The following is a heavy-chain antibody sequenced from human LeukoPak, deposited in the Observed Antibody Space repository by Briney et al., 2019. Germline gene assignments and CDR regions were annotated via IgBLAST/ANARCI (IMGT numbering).Heavy chain of an antibody. D-gene: IGHD3-22*01. CDR1: GGSISSYY. J-gene: IGHJ2*01. V-gene: IGHV4-59*01. Sequence: SETLSLTCTVSGGSISSYYWSWIRQPPGKGLEWVGQIYYRGTTNYNPSLKSRVTISIDTSKNQFSLKLSSVTAADTAVYYCARDYYDSSGYYYGWYFDLWGRGTLVTVSS. CDR2: IYYRGTT. CDR3: ARDYYDSSGYYYGWYFDL.